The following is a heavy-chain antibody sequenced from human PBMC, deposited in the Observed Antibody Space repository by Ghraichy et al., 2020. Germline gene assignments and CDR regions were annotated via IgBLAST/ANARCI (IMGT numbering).Heavy chain of an antibody. D-gene: IGHD6-6*01. CDR3: ARLEGSSQYYYYYGMDV. CDR2: IFSNDEK. J-gene: IGHJ6*02. Sequence: SGPTLVKPTETLTLTCTVSGFSLSNARMGVSWIRQPPGKALEWLAHIFSNDEKSYSTSLKSRLTISKDTSKSQVVLTMTNMDPVDTATYYCARLEGSSQYYYYYGMDVWGQGTTVTVSS. CDR1: GFSLSNARMG. V-gene: IGHV2-26*01.